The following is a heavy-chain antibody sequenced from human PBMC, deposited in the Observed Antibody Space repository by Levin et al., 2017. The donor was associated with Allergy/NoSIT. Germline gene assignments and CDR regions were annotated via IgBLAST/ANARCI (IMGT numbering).Heavy chain of an antibody. CDR3: ARYVRSITMVRGVNNWFDP. CDR1: GYTFTSYD. Sequence: ASVKVSCKASGYTFTSYDINWVRQATGQGLEWMGWMNPNSGNTGYAQKFQGRVTMTRNTSISTAYMELSSLRSEDTAVYYCARYVRSITMVRGVNNWFDPWGQGTLVTVSS. V-gene: IGHV1-8*01. CDR2: MNPNSGNT. D-gene: IGHD3-10*01. J-gene: IGHJ5*02.